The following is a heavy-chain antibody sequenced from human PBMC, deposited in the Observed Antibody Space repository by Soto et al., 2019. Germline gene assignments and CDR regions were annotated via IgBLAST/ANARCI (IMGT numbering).Heavy chain of an antibody. CDR1: GFTFSSYA. J-gene: IGHJ4*02. V-gene: IGHV3-23*01. Sequence: PRGSLRLSCAASGFTFSSYAMSWVRQAPGKGLEWVSAISGSGGSTYYADSVKGRFTISRDNSKNTLYLQMNSLRAEDTAVYYCAKDGGSSWYPFDYWGQGTLVTVSS. CDR3: AKDGGSSWYPFDY. CDR2: ISGSGGST. D-gene: IGHD6-13*01.